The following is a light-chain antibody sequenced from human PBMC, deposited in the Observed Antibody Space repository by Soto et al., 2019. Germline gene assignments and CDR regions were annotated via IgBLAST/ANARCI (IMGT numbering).Light chain of an antibody. CDR2: EVS. V-gene: IGLV2-14*01. J-gene: IGLJ3*02. CDR3: SSYTSSSTRV. Sequence: QSALTQPASVSGSPGQSITISCTGPSSDVGGYNYVSWYQQHPGKAPKLMIYEVSNRPSGVSNRFSGSKSGNTASLTISGLQAEDEADYYCSSYTSSSTRVYGGGTKPTV. CDR1: SSDVGGYNY.